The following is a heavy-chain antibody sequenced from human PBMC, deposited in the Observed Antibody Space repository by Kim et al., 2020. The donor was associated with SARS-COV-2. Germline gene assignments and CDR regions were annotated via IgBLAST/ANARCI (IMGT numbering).Heavy chain of an antibody. D-gene: IGHD5-12*01. CDR1: GYNFTGYY. CDR3: ARGDIYDYDYFDY. Sequence: ASVKVSCKASGYNFTGYYMHWVRQAPGQGLEWMGWINPNSGGTNYAQKFQGWVTMTRDTSISTAYMELSRLRSDDTAVYYCARGDIYDYDYFDYWGQGTLVTVSS. V-gene: IGHV1-2*04. CDR2: INPNSGGT. J-gene: IGHJ4*02.